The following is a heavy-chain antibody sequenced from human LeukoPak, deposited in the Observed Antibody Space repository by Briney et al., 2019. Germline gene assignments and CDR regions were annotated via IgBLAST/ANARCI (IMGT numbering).Heavy chain of an antibody. CDR2: INPSGGST. CDR3: ARGSSRYCSGGSCYSRPFTFDH. D-gene: IGHD2-15*01. Sequence: ASVKVSCKASGYTFTSYYMHWVRQAPGQGLEWMGIINPSGGSTSYAQKFQGRVTMTRDTSTSTVYMELSSLRSEDTAVYYCARGSSRYCSGGSCYSRPFTFDHWGQGTLVTVSS. J-gene: IGHJ4*02. CDR1: GYTFTSYY. V-gene: IGHV1-46*01.